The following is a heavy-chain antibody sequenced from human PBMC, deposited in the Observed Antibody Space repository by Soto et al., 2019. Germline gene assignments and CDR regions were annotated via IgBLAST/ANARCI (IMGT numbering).Heavy chain of an antibody. CDR3: ARGRVYDFWSGYYKYYYYGMDV. J-gene: IGHJ6*02. V-gene: IGHV4-34*01. Sequence: AXASLSLTCAVYGESFSGYYWSWIRQPPGKGLEWIGEINHSGSTNYNPSLKSRVTISVDTSKTQFSLRLSSVTAADTAVYYCARGRVYDFWSGYYKYYYYGMDVWGQGTTVTVSS. D-gene: IGHD3-3*01. CDR2: INHSGST. CDR1: GESFSGYY.